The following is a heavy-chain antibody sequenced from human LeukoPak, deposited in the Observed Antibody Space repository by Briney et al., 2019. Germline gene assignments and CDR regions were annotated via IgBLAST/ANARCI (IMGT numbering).Heavy chain of an antibody. V-gene: IGHV4-39*01. J-gene: IGHJ4*02. D-gene: IGHD3-22*01. CDR3: ARPGVYYYDSGGYYKYYFDY. CDR1: GGSISSSSYY. Sequence: SETLSLTCTVSGGSISSSSYYWGWIRQPPGKGLEWIGSIYYSGSTYYNPSLKSRVTISVDTSKNQFSLKLSSVTAADTAVYYCARPGVYYYDSGGYYKYYFDYWGQGTLVTVSS. CDR2: IYYSGST.